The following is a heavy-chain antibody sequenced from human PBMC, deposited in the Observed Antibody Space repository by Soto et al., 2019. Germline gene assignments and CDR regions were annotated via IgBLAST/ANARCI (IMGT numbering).Heavy chain of an antibody. D-gene: IGHD6-13*01. CDR3: ARHGIAAADIDY. J-gene: IGHJ4*02. CDR2: IYYSGST. CDR1: AGSISSYY. V-gene: IGHV4-59*08. Sequence: SETLSLTCTVSAGSISSYYWSWIRQPPGKGLEWIGYIYYSGSTNYNPSLKSRVTISVDTSKNQFSLKLSSVTAADTAVYYCARHGIAAADIDYWGQGTLVTVSS.